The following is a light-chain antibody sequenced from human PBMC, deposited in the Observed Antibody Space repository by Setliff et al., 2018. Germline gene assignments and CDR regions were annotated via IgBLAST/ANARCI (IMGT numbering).Light chain of an antibody. J-gene: IGLJ2*01. V-gene: IGLV1-44*01. CDR2: SNN. CDR3: AAWDDRLDGVL. CDR1: ISNIATNT. Sequence: QSVLTQPLSASGTPGQRVSISCSGAISNIATNTVNWFQQLPGTAPKLLIYSNNQRPSGVPDRFSGSKTGTSASLAISGLPSEDEAVYYCAAWDDRLDGVLFGGGTQLTVL.